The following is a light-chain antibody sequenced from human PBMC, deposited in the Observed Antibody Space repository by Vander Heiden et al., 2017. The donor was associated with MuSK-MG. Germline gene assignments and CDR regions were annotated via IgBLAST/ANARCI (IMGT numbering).Light chain of an antibody. J-gene: IGLJ2*01. Sequence: QSALTQPASVSGSPGQSITISCTGTSSDVGDYNYVSWYQQHPGKAPKLLIYEVSNRPSGVSHRFSGSKSGNTASLTISGLQAEDESDYDCSSYTTSSTLLVFGGGTKLTVL. CDR1: SSDVGDYNY. CDR3: SSYTTSSTLLV. V-gene: IGLV2-14*01. CDR2: EVS.